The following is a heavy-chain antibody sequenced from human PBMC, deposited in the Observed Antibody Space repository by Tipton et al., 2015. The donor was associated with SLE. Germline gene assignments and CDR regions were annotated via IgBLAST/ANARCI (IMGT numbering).Heavy chain of an antibody. Sequence: PGLVKPSETLSLTCSVFGVSISSYYWSWIRQPPGKGLEWIGYVYYSGGTNYNPSLKSRVTMSVDMSKNEFSLNLNSLTAADTAVYYCARDIEGGGSRYFYGMDVWGQGTAVTVSS. CDR3: ARDIEGGGSRYFYGMDV. CDR2: VYYSGGT. CDR1: GVSISSYY. J-gene: IGHJ6*02. D-gene: IGHD1-26*01. V-gene: IGHV4-59*01.